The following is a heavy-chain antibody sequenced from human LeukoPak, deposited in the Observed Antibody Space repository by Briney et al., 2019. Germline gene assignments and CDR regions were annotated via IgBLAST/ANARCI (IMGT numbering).Heavy chain of an antibody. Sequence: ASVKVSCKASGYTFTSYDINWVRQATGQGLEWMGWMNPNSGNTGYAQKFQGRVTITRNTSISTAYMELSSLRSEDTAVYYCARGSPIQLWFLSWFDPWGQGTLVTVSS. J-gene: IGHJ5*02. D-gene: IGHD5-18*01. CDR3: ARGSPIQLWFLSWFDP. CDR1: GYTFTSYD. V-gene: IGHV1-8*03. CDR2: MNPNSGNT.